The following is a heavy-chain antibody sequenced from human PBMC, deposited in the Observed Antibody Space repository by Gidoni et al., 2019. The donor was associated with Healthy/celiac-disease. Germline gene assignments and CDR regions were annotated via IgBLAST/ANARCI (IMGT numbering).Heavy chain of an antibody. V-gene: IGHV3-7*01. Sequence: EVQLVESGGGLVQPGGSLRLSCAASGFTFSSYWMSWVRQAPGKGLEWVANIKQDGSEKYYVDSVKGRFTISRDNAKNSLYLQMNSLRAEDTAVYYCARGATTGPRDYYYYGMDVWGQGTTVTVSS. CDR1: GFTFSSYW. CDR2: IKQDGSEK. J-gene: IGHJ6*02. CDR3: ARGATTGPRDYYYYGMDV. D-gene: IGHD1-1*01.